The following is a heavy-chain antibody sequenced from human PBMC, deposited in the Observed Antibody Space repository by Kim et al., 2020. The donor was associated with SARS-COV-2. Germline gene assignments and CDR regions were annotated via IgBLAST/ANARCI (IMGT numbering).Heavy chain of an antibody. D-gene: IGHD1-26*01. CDR1: GFDFSSYW. V-gene: IGHV3-74*01. CDR2: VSGDGNTI. CDR3: ARGSGSYGFDY. J-gene: IGHJ4*02. Sequence: GWSLRLSCAASGFDFSSYWMHWVRQVPEKGLMWVSRVSGDGNTIYYADSARGRFTISRDNAKNTVYLQMSSLRAEDTAVYYCARGSGSYGFDYWGQGILV.